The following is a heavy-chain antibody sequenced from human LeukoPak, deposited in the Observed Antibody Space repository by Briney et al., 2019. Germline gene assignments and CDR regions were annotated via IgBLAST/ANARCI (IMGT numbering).Heavy chain of an antibody. V-gene: IGHV3-33*06. CDR1: GFSFSSYG. CDR3: AKQLPAAFSAFGY. CDR2: IWYDGNDK. J-gene: IGHJ4*02. Sequence: PGGSLRLSCAASGFSFSSYGMHWVRQAPGKGLEWVALIWYDGNDKYYADSVKGRFTISRDNSKNTLYLQMNSLRAEDTAVYYCAKQLPAAFSAFGYWGQGTLVTVSS. D-gene: IGHD2-2*01.